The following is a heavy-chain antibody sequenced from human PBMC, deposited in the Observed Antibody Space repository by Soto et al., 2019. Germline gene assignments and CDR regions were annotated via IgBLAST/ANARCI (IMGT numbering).Heavy chain of an antibody. Sequence: ASVKVSCKASGYTFTSYAMNWARQSPGQGLEWMGWINTNTGNPTYAQGFTGRFVFSLDTSVSTAYLQICSLKAEDTAVYYCARVPYYDSSGYYEFDYWGQGTLVTVSS. CDR2: INTNTGNP. J-gene: IGHJ4*02. V-gene: IGHV7-4-1*01. D-gene: IGHD3-22*01. CDR1: GYTFTSYA. CDR3: ARVPYYDSSGYYEFDY.